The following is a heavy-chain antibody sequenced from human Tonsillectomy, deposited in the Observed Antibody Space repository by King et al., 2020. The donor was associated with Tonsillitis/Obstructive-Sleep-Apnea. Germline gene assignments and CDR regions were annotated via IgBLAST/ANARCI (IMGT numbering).Heavy chain of an antibody. D-gene: IGHD5-12*01. CDR3: ARDIVPTIRYFDL. CDR1: GFTFSAYW. J-gene: IGHJ2*01. CDR2: IKLDGTEK. Sequence: VQLVESGGGLVQPGGSLRLSCAASGFTFSAYWMSWVRQAPGKGLEWVANIKLDGTEKYYVDSVKGRFTISRDNAKNSLYLQMNRLRAEDTAVYYCARDIVPTIRYFDLWGRGTLVTVSS. V-gene: IGHV3-7*04.